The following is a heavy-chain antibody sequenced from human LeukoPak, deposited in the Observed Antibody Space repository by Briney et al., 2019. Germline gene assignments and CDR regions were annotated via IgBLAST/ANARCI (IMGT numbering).Heavy chain of an antibody. CDR1: GASISSHY. D-gene: IGHD3-9*01. CDR2: ISYTGST. J-gene: IGHJ4*02. V-gene: IGHV4-59*04. CDR3: AGDQDNVAWSYW. Sequence: SETLSLTCTVSGASISSHYWSWIRQPPGRGLEWIGYISYTGSTDYNPSLKGRVTMSIDTSKNQFSLSLNSVTATDAAVYFCAGDQDNVAWSYWGGQRTVVTVSS.